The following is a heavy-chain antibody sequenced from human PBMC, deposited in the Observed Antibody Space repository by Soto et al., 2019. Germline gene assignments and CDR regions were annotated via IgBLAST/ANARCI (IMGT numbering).Heavy chain of an antibody. J-gene: IGHJ3*02. D-gene: IGHD6-6*01. CDR3: AREYYSSSADAFDT. V-gene: IGHV1-69*01. Sequence: QVQLVQSGAEVKKPGSSVKVSCKASGGTFSSYAISWVRQAPGQGLEWMGGIIPIFGTANYAQKFQGRVTITADESTSTAYMELSSLRSEDTAVYYCAREYYSSSADAFDTWGQGTMVTVSS. CDR1: GGTFSSYA. CDR2: IIPIFGTA.